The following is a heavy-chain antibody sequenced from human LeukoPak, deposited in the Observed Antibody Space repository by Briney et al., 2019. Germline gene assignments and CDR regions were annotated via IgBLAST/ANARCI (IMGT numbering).Heavy chain of an antibody. CDR2: IEQDGSEK. V-gene: IGHV3-7*01. J-gene: IGHJ5*02. Sequence: GGSLRLSCAASGFTFSSYWMSWVRQAPGKGLEWVANIEQDGSEKYYVDSVKGRFTISRDNAKNSLYLQMNSLRAEDTAVYYCARGHYCTNGVCYTKNWFDPWGQGTLVTVSS. CDR1: GFTFSSYW. D-gene: IGHD2-8*01. CDR3: ARGHYCTNGVCYTKNWFDP.